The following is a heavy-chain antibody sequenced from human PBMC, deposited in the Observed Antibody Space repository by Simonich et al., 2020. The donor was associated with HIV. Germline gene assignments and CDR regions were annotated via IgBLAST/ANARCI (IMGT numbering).Heavy chain of an antibody. CDR2: INPDSGAT. V-gene: IGHV1-2*02. J-gene: IGHJ3*02. Sequence: QVQLVQSGAEVKKPGASVTVSCKASGYTFIDYYIHWVRQAPGQGLEWMVWINPDSGATELAQKFQGRVTLTRYTSITTAYMEVSRLTSDDTAVYYCAREGNQLEDAFNIWGQGTMVTVSS. CDR1: GYTFIDYY. D-gene: IGHD6-13*01. CDR3: AREGNQLEDAFNI.